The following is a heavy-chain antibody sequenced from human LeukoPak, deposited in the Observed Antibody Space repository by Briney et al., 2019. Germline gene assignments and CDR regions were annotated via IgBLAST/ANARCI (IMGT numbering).Heavy chain of an antibody. V-gene: IGHV4-31*11. J-gene: IGHJ4*02. D-gene: IGHD3-16*01. Sequence: ASKTLSLTCAVFGGSISSSDYSWTWIRQHPGKGLEWIATIYYSGSTENTPSLKSRVTISVDTSKNQVSLKLSSVTAADTAVYYCARGSNYDTLGYHFEYWGQGTLVTVSS. CDR1: GGSISSSDYS. CDR3: ARGSNYDTLGYHFEY. CDR2: IYYSGST.